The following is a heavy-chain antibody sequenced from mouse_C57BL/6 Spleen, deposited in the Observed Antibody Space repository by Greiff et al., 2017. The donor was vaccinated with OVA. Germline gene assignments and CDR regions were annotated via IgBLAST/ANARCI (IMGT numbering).Heavy chain of an antibody. CDR2: IYPRSGNT. J-gene: IGHJ4*01. D-gene: IGHD2-4*01. V-gene: IGHV1-81*01. CDR1: GYTFTSYG. CDR3: ARLYDYDEGYYYAMDY. Sequence: QVQLKQSGAELARPGASVKLSCKASGYTFTSYGISWVKQRTGQGLEWIGEIYPRSGNTYSNEKFKGKATLTADKSSSTAYMELRSLTSEDSAVYFCARLYDYDEGYYYAMDYWGQGTSVTVSS.